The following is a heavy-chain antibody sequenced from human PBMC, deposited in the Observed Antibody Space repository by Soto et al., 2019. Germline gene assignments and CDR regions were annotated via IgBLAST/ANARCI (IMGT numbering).Heavy chain of an antibody. CDR3: ARHFRAADGKNFDY. CDR2: ITHSGST. D-gene: IGHD6-13*01. CDR1: GGSFDPYY. J-gene: IGHJ4*02. Sequence: PSETLSLTCAVYGGSFDPYYWSWIRQPPGKGLEWIGEITHSGSTNDNPSLKSRVSISMNTSKNQFSLKVSSVTAADTAVYYCARHFRAADGKNFDYWGQGTPVTVSS. V-gene: IGHV4-34*01.